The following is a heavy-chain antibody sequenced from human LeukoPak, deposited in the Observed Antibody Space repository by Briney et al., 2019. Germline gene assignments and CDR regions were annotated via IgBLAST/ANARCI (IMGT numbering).Heavy chain of an antibody. V-gene: IGHV1-69*13. Sequence: SVKVTCKASGGTFSSYAISWVRQAPGQGFEWMGGIIPIFGTANYAQKFQGRVTITADESTSTAYMELSSLRSEDTAVYYCARDGCSSTSCHPNYYYYYGMDVWGQGTTVTVSS. J-gene: IGHJ6*02. CDR3: ARDGCSSTSCHPNYYYYYGMDV. D-gene: IGHD2-2*01. CDR2: IIPIFGTA. CDR1: GGTFSSYA.